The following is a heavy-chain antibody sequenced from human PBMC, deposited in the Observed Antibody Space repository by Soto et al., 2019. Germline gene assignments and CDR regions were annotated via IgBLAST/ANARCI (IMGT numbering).Heavy chain of an antibody. CDR2: ISHDGINK. Sequence: GGSLRLPCPASGFTFRIYAMHWVRQAPGKGRECGAVISHDGINKFYRDYLKGRFTISRDNSKNTLYLQINSLRYEDTAVYYCAGDKADSVVVPGGTDGIDYWGQGTLVTVSS. D-gene: IGHD2-2*01. J-gene: IGHJ4*02. V-gene: IGHV3-30-3*01. CDR3: AGDKADSVVVPGGTDGIDY. CDR1: GFTFRIYA.